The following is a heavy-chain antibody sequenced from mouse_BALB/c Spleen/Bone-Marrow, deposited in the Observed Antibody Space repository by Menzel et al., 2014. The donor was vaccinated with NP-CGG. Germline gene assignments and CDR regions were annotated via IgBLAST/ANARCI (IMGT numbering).Heavy chain of an antibody. Sequence: QVQLQQSGAELARPGTSVKVSCKASGYAFTNYLIEWVKQRPGQGLEWIGVINPGSRSTNYNEKFKGKATLTADKSSSTAYMPLSSLTSDDSAVYFCARRTTGVAPFDCWGQGTTLTVSS. V-gene: IGHV1-54*01. D-gene: IGHD1-1*01. CDR1: GYAFTNYL. J-gene: IGHJ2*01. CDR3: ARRTTGVAPFDC. CDR2: INPGSRST.